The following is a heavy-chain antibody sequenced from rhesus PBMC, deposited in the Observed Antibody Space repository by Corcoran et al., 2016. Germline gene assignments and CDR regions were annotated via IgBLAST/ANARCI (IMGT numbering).Heavy chain of an antibody. D-gene: IGHD3-3*01. CDR3: ARGNFYFEL. Sequence: QVQLQESGPGVVKPSETLSLTCVVSGGTITSGYHYWSWIRQPPGKGLEWIGGIDGNGGNINYNPSLKSRVTISKDTSKNQFSLELNSVTATDTAVYNCARGNFYFELWGRGALVTVSS. CDR2: IDGNGGNI. J-gene: IGHJ1*01. V-gene: IGHV4S12*01. CDR1: GGTITSGYHY.